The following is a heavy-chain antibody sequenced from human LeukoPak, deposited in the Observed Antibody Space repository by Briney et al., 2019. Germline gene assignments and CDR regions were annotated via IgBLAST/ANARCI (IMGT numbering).Heavy chain of an antibody. Sequence: VASVKVSCKASGFTFTSSAVQWVWQARGQRLEWIGWIVVGSGNTNYAQKFQERVTITRDMSTSTAYMELSSLRSEDTAVYYCAASSLYYDFWSGYYAFDYWGQGTLVTVSS. CDR3: AASSLYYDFWSGYYAFDY. V-gene: IGHV1-58*01. D-gene: IGHD3-3*01. CDR1: GFTFTSSA. CDR2: IVVGSGNT. J-gene: IGHJ4*02.